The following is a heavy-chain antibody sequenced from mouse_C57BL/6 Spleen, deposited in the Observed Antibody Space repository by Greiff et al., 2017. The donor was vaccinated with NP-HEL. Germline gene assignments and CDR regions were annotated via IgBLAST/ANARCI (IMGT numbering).Heavy chain of an antibody. J-gene: IGHJ2*01. V-gene: IGHV1-69*01. CDR3: ARKLGGLDY. CDR1: GYTFTSYW. D-gene: IGHD4-1*01. Sequence: QVQLQQPGAELVMPGASVKLSCKASGYTFTSYWMHWVKQRPGQGLEWIGEIDPSDSYTNYNQKFKGKSTLTVDKSSSTAYMQISSLTSEDSAVYYCARKLGGLDYWGQGTTLTVSS. CDR2: IDPSDSYT.